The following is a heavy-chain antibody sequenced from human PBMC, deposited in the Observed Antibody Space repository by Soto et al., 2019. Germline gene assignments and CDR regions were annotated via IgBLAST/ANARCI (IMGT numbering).Heavy chain of an antibody. D-gene: IGHD2-8*01. CDR1: GFTFSSYS. CDR3: ARAANGVYYYYYGMDV. CDR2: ISSSSSYI. Sequence: LRLSCAASGFTFSSYSMNWVRQAPGKGLEWVSSISSSSSYIYYADSVKGRFTISRDNAKNSLYLQMNSLRAEDTAVYYCARAANGVYYYYYGMDVWGQGTTVTVSS. J-gene: IGHJ6*02. V-gene: IGHV3-21*01.